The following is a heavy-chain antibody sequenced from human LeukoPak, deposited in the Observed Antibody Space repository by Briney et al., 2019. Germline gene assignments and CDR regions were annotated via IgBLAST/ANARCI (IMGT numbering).Heavy chain of an antibody. J-gene: IGHJ5*02. D-gene: IGHD4-17*01. CDR2: IMPLFGTA. V-gene: IGHV1-69*05. Sequence: ASVKVSCKTSGGTFNNSAISWVRQAPGQALEWLGGIMPLFGTAGYAQKFQGRVTITKDESTRTVYLELTSLTSDDTAVYYCARDGHGDYGSGWFDPWGQGTLVSVSS. CDR3: ARDGHGDYGSGWFDP. CDR1: GGTFNNSA.